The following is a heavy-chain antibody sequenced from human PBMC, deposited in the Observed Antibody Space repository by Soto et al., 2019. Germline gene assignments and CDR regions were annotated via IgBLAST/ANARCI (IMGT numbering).Heavy chain of an antibody. CDR3: ARGRLRNDDICDS. CDR1: GFTFSSYG. V-gene: IGHV3-33*01. J-gene: IGHJ5*02. D-gene: IGHD1-1*01. CDR2: IWHDGNKK. Sequence: QVQLVDSGGGVVQPGTSLRLSCAASGFTFSSYGMHWVRQAPGKGPEWVAVIWHDGNKKYYADSVKGRFTISRDNSKNTLSLQKNSLRVEDTAVYYCARGRLRNDDICDSWGQGTLVTVSS.